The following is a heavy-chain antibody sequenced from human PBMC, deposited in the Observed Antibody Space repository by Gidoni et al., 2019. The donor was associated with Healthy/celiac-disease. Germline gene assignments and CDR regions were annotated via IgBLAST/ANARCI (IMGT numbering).Heavy chain of an antibody. J-gene: IGHJ4*02. CDR2: IWYDVSNK. Sequence: QVQLVESGGGVVQPGRSLRLSCAASGFNFSSYGMHWVRQAPGKGLEGVAVIWYDVSNKDYADSVKGRFTISRDNSKNTLYLQMNSLRAEDTAVYYCARDPTMSDSYYFDYWGQGTLVTVSS. CDR3: ARDPTMSDSYYFDY. CDR1: GFNFSSYG. D-gene: IGHD3-10*02. V-gene: IGHV3-33*01.